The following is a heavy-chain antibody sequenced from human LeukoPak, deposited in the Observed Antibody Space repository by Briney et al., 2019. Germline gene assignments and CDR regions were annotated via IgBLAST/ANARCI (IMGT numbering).Heavy chain of an antibody. CDR2: IYPGDSDT. V-gene: IGHV5-51*01. CDR1: GYSFTNYW. Sequence: GESLKISCKGSGYSFTNYWISWVRQMPGKGLEWMGIIYPGDSDTRYNPSFQGQVTVSADKSISTAYLQWSSLKASDTAMYYCARQVTTVTSFDYWGQGTLVTVSS. J-gene: IGHJ4*02. D-gene: IGHD4-17*01. CDR3: ARQVTTVTSFDY.